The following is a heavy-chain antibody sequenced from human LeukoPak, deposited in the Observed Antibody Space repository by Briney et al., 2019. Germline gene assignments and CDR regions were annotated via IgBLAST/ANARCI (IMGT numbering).Heavy chain of an antibody. D-gene: IGHD6-13*01. Sequence: GGSLRLSCAASGFTFSSFAMSWVRQAPGKGLEWVSGLNSGGSRTYYGDPVKGRFAISRDNSKNTLYLQMNSLRAEDTAVYYCSTNKGYTEFWGQGTLVTVSS. J-gene: IGHJ4*02. CDR1: GFTFSSFA. V-gene: IGHV3-23*03. CDR2: LNSGGSRT. CDR3: STNKGYTEF.